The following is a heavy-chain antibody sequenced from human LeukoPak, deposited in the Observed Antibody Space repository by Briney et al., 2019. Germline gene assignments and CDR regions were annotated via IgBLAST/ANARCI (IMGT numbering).Heavy chain of an antibody. CDR1: GFTFSSYW. D-gene: IGHD2-15*01. CDR2: ISDSGRST. J-gene: IGHJ4*02. CDR3: AKDLEYCSGGSCYAES. Sequence: GGSLRLSCAASGFTFSSYWMSWVRQAPGAGLEWVSVISDSGRSTYYVDSVKGRFTVSRDNSKNTVHLQMNSLRVEDTAIYYCAKDLEYCSGGSCYAESWGQGTLVTVSP. V-gene: IGHV3-23*01.